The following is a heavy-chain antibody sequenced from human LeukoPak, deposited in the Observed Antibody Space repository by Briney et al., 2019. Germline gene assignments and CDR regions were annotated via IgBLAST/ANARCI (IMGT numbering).Heavy chain of an antibody. D-gene: IGHD3-9*01. Sequence: GGSLRPSCAAAGFTFSSYEMNWVRQAPGKGPEWVSYISSSGSTICYADSVKGRFTISRDNAKNSLYLRMNSLRAEDTAVYYCARERVGYFDWSLYYYYYGMGVWGQGTTVTVSS. V-gene: IGHV3-48*03. J-gene: IGHJ6*02. CDR2: ISSSGSTI. CDR3: ARERVGYFDWSLYYYYYGMGV. CDR1: GFTFSSYE.